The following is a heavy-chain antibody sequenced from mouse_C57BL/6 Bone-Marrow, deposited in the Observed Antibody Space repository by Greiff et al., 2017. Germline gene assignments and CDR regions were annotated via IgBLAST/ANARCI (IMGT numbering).Heavy chain of an antibody. J-gene: IGHJ4*01. CDR2: IDPETGGT. CDR3: TRCRRVYYCAMDY. Sequence: VQLQQSGAELVRPGASVTLSCKASGYTFTDYEMHWVKQTPVHGLEWIGAIDPETGGTAYNQKFKGKAILTADKSSSTAYMELRSLTSEDSAVYYCTRCRRVYYCAMDYWGQGTSVTVSS. D-gene: IGHD2-10*02. V-gene: IGHV1-15*01. CDR1: GYTFTDYE.